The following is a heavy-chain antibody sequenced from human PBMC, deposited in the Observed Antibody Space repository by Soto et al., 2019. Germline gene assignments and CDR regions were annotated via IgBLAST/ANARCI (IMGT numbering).Heavy chain of an antibody. CDR1: GFTFSSYA. CDR2: TSGSGGST. V-gene: IGHV3-23*01. J-gene: IGHJ4*02. Sequence: EVQLLESGGGLVQAGVSLRLSCAASGFTFSSYAMSWVRQAPGKGLEWVSATSGSGGSTYYADSVKGRFTISRDNSKNTLYLQMNSLRAEDTAVYYCAKALNDYCDYVNYFDYWGQGTLVTVSS. D-gene: IGHD4-17*01. CDR3: AKALNDYCDYVNYFDY.